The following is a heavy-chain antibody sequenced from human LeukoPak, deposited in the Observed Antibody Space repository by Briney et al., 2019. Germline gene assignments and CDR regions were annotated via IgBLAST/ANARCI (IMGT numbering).Heavy chain of an antibody. V-gene: IGHV4-39*01. CDR1: GGSISSSSDN. CDR3: ASLSPEGGSHDY. Sequence: PSETLSLTCSVSGGSISSSSDNWGWIRQPPGKGLEWIGSIYYTGITYYNPSLMSRVTISVDTSKNQFSLKLSSVTAADTAVYYCASLSPEGGSHDYWGQGTLVTVSS. CDR2: IYYTGIT. D-gene: IGHD2-15*01. J-gene: IGHJ4*02.